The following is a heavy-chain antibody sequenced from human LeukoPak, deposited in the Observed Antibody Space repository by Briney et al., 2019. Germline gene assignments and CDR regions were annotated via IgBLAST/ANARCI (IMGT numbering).Heavy chain of an antibody. CDR1: GDFITAYY. Sequence: SETLXLTCTVSGDFITAYYWSWIRQPPGKGLEWIGYVYYSGSTDYNPSLRSRVTISLEMSKHQFSLNLTSVTAADTAVYYCARGGYYGSGNDFRFDPWGQGTLVTVSS. CDR3: ARGGYYGSGNDFRFDP. CDR2: VYYSGST. V-gene: IGHV4-59*01. J-gene: IGHJ5*02. D-gene: IGHD3-10*01.